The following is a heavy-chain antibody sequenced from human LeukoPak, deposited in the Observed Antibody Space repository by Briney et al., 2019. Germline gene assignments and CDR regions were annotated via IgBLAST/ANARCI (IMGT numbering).Heavy chain of an antibody. V-gene: IGHV3-23*01. J-gene: IGHJ4*02. CDR1: GITLSNYG. D-gene: IGHD3-10*01. CDR3: AKRGIVIRAVIIVGFHKEAYYFDY. Sequence: GGSLRLSCAVSGITLSNYGMSWVRQAPGKGLEWVAGISDSGGSTNYADSVKGRFTISRDNPKNTLYLQMDSLRAEDTAVYFCAKRGIVIRAVIIVGFHKEAYYFDYWGQGALVTVSS. CDR2: ISDSGGST.